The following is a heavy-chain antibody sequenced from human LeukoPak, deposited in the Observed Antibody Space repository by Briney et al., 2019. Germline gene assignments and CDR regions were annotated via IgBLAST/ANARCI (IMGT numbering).Heavy chain of an antibody. J-gene: IGHJ4*02. V-gene: IGHV4-59*08. CDR1: GGSLSSFY. D-gene: IGHD5-18*01. CDR2: IYYSGST. CDR3: ARHGFGDSYGYLFSYFDY. Sequence: KASETLSLTCTVSGGSLSSFYWSWIRQPPGKGLEWIGYIYYSGSTNYYPSLKSRVTISVDASKNQFSLKLSSVTAADTAVYYCARHGFGDSYGYLFSYFDYWGQGTLVTVSS.